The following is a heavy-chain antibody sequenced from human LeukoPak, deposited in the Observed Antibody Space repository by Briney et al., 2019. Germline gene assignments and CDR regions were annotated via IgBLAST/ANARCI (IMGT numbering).Heavy chain of an antibody. CDR3: ARLRYYDSSGYSMRQYNWFDP. J-gene: IGHJ5*02. V-gene: IGHV4-39*07. CDR1: GGSISSSSYY. D-gene: IGHD3-22*01. CDR2: IYYSGST. Sequence: SETLSLTCTVSGGSISSSSYYWGWIRQPPGKGLEWIGSIYYSGSTYYNPSLKSRVTISVDTSKNQFSLKLSSVTAADTAVYYCARLRYYDSSGYSMRQYNWFDPWGQGTLVTVSS.